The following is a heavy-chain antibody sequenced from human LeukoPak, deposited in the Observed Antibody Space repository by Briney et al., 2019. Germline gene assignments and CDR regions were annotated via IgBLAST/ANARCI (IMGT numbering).Heavy chain of an antibody. V-gene: IGHV3-21*01. CDR3: AAYSGYDIDY. CDR1: GFTFDSYS. Sequence: GGSLRLSCAASGFTFDSYSMNWVRQAPGKGLEWVSSISSSSSYIYYADSVKGRFTISRDNAKNSLYLQMNSLRAEDTAVYYCAAYSGYDIDYWGQGTLVTVSS. J-gene: IGHJ4*02. D-gene: IGHD5-12*01. CDR2: ISSSSSYI.